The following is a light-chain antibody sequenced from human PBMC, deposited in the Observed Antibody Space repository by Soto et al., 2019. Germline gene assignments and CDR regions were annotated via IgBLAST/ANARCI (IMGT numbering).Light chain of an antibody. V-gene: IGKV1-5*01. J-gene: IGKJ1*01. CDR2: DTS. CDR3: QQYDDFWT. Sequence: DIQLTQSPSTLSASVGSRVTITFRASQRVTTWLAWYQQKPGKAPELLIHDTSILQSGVPSRFSGSGSGTEFTLTISSLQPDDFATYYCQQYDDFWTFGQGTKVDIK. CDR1: QRVTTW.